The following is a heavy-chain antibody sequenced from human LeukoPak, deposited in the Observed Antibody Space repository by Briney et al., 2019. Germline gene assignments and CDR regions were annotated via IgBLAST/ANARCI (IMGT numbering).Heavy chain of an antibody. CDR3: ASRVSSSWYLEYFQH. V-gene: IGHV3-11*04. Sequence: GGSLRLSCAASGFTFSDYYMSWIRQAPGKGLEWVSYISSSGSTIYYADSVKGRFTISRDNAKNSLYLQMNSLRAEDTAVYYCASRVSSSWYLEYFQHWGQGTLVTVSS. CDR1: GFTFSDYY. J-gene: IGHJ1*01. CDR2: ISSSGSTI. D-gene: IGHD6-13*01.